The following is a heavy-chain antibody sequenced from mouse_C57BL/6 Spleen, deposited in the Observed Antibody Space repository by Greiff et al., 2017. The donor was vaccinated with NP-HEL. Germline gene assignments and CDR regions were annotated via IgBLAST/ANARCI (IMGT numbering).Heavy chain of an antibody. CDR1: GYTFTSYW. CDR2: INPSNGGT. Sequence: QVQLQQPGTELVKPGASVKLSCKASGYTFTSYWMHWVKQRPGQGLEWIGNINPSNGGTNYNEKFKSKATLTVDKSSSTAYMQLSSLTSEDSAVYYCARSPFYDYASYYFDYWGQGTTLTVSS. CDR3: ARSPFYDYASYYFDY. V-gene: IGHV1-53*01. J-gene: IGHJ2*01. D-gene: IGHD2-4*01.